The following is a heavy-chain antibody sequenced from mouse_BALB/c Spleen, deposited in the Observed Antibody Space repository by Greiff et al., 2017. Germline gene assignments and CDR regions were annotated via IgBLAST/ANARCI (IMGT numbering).Heavy chain of an antibody. V-gene: IGHV5-17*02. J-gene: IGHJ2*01. CDR2: ISSGSSTI. CDR1: GFTFSSFG. D-gene: IGHD2-1*01. Sequence: EVQRVESGGGLVQPGGSRKLSCAASGFTFSSFGMHWVRQAPEKGLEWVAYISSGSSTIYYADTVKGRFTISRDNPKNTLFLQMTSLRSEDTAMYYCARQIYYGYFDYWGQGTTLTVSS. CDR3: ARQIYYGYFDY.